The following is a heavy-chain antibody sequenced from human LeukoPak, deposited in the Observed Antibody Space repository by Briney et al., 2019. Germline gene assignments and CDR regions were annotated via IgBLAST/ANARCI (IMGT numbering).Heavy chain of an antibody. CDR2: IYSGGST. J-gene: IGHJ4*02. CDR1: GFTFSSYA. D-gene: IGHD6-6*01. V-gene: IGHV3-53*04. CDR3: ASSHPSYYFDY. Sequence: GGSLRLSCAASGFTFSSYAMSWVRQAPGKGLEWVSVIYSGGSTYYADSVKGRFTISRHNSKNTLYLQMNSLRAEDTAVYYCASSHPSYYFDYWGQGTLVTVSS.